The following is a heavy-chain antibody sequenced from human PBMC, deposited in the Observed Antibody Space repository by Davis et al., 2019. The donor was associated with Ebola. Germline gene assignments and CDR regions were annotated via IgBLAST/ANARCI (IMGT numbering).Heavy chain of an antibody. J-gene: IGHJ4*02. CDR3: ARDPSLYYDILTGPFDY. V-gene: IGHV3-23*01. Sequence: GESLKISCAASGFTFSSYAMSWVRQAPGKGLEWVSAISGSGSSTYYADSVKGRFTISRDNSKNTLYLQMNSLRAEDTAVYYCARDPSLYYDILTGPFDYWGQGTLVTVFS. D-gene: IGHD3-9*01. CDR2: ISGSGSST. CDR1: GFTFSSYA.